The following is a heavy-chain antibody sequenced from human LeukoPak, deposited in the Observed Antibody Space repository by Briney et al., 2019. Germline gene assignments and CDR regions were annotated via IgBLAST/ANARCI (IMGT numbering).Heavy chain of an antibody. CDR2: VFHSGTT. Sequence: SETLSLTCNVSGDSLTSHFWSWIRQTPGHGLQWIGYVFHSGTTNYSPSLKSRVTISLDTSKKQFYLRLASVTAADTAVYYCARRVATVTDAFDIWGRGTMVSVSS. CDR3: ARRVATVTDAFDI. V-gene: IGHV4-59*08. D-gene: IGHD3-10*01. CDR1: GDSLTSHF. J-gene: IGHJ3*02.